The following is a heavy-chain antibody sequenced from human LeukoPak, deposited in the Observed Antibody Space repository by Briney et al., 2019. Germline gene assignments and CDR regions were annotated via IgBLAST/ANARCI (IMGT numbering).Heavy chain of an antibody. Sequence: GGSLRLSCAASGFTFSSYEMNWVRQAPGQGLEWVSYISSSGSTIYYADSVKGRFTIPRDNAKNSLYLQMNSLRAEDTAVYHCARGRGDTVTTNNWGQGTLVTLSS. D-gene: IGHD4-17*01. CDR3: ARGRGDTVTTNN. CDR1: GFTFSSYE. J-gene: IGHJ4*02. CDR2: ISSSGSTI. V-gene: IGHV3-48*03.